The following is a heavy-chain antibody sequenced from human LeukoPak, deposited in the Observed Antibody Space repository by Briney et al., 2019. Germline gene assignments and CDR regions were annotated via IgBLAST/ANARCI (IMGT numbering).Heavy chain of an antibody. CDR3: ARDLWYYDFWSGHLAFDC. Sequence: SETLSLTCTVPSGSIRSFYWTWIRQPPGKGLEWIGYIYDSGSTDYNPSLKSRVTISVDTSKNQFSLKLSSVTAADTAVYYCARDLWYYDFWSGHLAFDCWGQGTLVTVSS. CDR2: IYDSGST. CDR1: SGSIRSFY. V-gene: IGHV4-59*12. J-gene: IGHJ4*02. D-gene: IGHD3-3*01.